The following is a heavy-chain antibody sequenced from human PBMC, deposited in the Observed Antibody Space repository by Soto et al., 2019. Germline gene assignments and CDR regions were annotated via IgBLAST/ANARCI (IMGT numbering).Heavy chain of an antibody. CDR3: ARHQSHSSSYVDP. CDR1: GGSISSSSYY. J-gene: IGHJ5*02. D-gene: IGHD6-13*01. V-gene: IGHV4-39*01. Sequence: ETLSLTCTVSGGSISSSSYYWGWIRQPPGKGLEWIGSIYYSGSTYYNPSLKSRVTISVDTSKNQFSLKLSSVTAADTAVYYCARHQSHSSSYVDPWGQGNLVTVSS. CDR2: IYYSGST.